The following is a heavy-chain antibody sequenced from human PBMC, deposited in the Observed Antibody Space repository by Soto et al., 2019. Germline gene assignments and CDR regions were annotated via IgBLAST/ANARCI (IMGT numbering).Heavy chain of an antibody. CDR2: VNWNGGST. CDR3: VRGASLNFDY. CDR1: GFTFDDYG. Sequence: EVQLVESGGGVLRPGGSLRLSCAASGFTFDDYGMSWARQAPGKGLEWVSGVNWNGGSTGYADSVKGRFTISRDNAKNSLYLQMNSLRAEDTAFFYCVRGASLNFDYWGQGALVTVSS. J-gene: IGHJ4*02. V-gene: IGHV3-20*04. D-gene: IGHD1-26*01.